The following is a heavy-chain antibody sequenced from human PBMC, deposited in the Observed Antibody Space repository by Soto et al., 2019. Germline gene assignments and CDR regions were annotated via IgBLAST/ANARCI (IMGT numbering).Heavy chain of an antibody. J-gene: IGHJ4*02. CDR3: ARGRLYSNIWSYFDY. Sequence: QVQLQESGPGLVKPSETLSLTCTVSGASISSYYWSWIRQPAGKGLEWIGRIYTSGTTNYNPSLRSRVTMSVDTSENQFYLKLSSVTAADTAVYYCARGRLYSNIWSYFDYWGQGTLVTVSS. CDR1: GASISSYY. V-gene: IGHV4-4*07. CDR2: IYTSGTT. D-gene: IGHD6-13*01.